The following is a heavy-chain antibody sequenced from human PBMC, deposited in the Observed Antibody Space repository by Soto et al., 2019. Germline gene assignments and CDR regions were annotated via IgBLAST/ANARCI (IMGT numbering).Heavy chain of an antibody. CDR1: GYTFTSYY. J-gene: IGHJ3*02. Sequence: ASVKVSCKASGYTFTSYYMHWVRQAPGQGLEWMGIINPSGGSTSYAQKLQGRVTMTTDTSTSTAYMELRSLRSDDTAVYYCARVLARNAFDIWGQGXMVTV. CDR2: INPSGGST. D-gene: IGHD3-3*01. V-gene: IGHV1-46*01. CDR3: ARVLARNAFDI.